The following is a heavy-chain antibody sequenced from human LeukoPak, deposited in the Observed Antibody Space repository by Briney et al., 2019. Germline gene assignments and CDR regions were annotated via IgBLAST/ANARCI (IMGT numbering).Heavy chain of an antibody. CDR3: ARGQDIVVVVAATDC. V-gene: IGHV3-48*01. J-gene: IGHJ4*02. CDR2: ISSSSSTI. D-gene: IGHD2-15*01. Sequence: GGSLRLSCAASGFTFSSYSMNWVRQAPGKGLEGVSYISSSSSTIYYADSVKGRFTMSGDNAKNSLYLQMNSLRAEDTAVYYCARGQDIVVVVAATDCWGQGTLVTVSS. CDR1: GFTFSSYS.